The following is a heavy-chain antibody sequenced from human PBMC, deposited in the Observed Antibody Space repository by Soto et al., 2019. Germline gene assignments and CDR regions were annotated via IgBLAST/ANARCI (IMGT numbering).Heavy chain of an antibody. Sequence: SQTLSLTCAISGDSVSSNSAAWNWIRQSPSRGLEWLGRTYYRSKWYNDYAVSVKSRITINPDTSKNQFSLQLNSVTPEDTAVYYCARGDSSSSGADYYYGMDVWGQATTVTLPS. J-gene: IGHJ6*02. CDR1: GDSVSSNSAA. D-gene: IGHD6-6*01. CDR2: TYYRSKWYN. CDR3: ARGDSSSSGADYYYGMDV. V-gene: IGHV6-1*01.